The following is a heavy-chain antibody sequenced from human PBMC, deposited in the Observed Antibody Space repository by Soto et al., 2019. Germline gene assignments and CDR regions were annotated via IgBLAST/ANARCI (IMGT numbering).Heavy chain of an antibody. CDR1: GFTFSSYA. CDR3: VKDRTQGYSYGRIFDY. D-gene: IGHD5-18*01. J-gene: IGHJ4*02. CDR2: ISSNGGST. V-gene: IGHV3-64D*06. Sequence: HPGGSLRLSCSASGFTFSSYAMHWVRQAPGKGLEYVSAISSNGGSTYYADSVKGRFTISRDNSKNTLYLQMSSLRAEDTAVYYCVKDRTQGYSYGRIFDYWGQGTLVTVSS.